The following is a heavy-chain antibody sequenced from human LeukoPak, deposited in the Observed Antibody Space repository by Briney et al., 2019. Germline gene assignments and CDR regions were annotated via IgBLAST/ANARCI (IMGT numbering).Heavy chain of an antibody. Sequence: SETLSLTCTVVGGSIRDYFWSWIRQPPGKGLEWIGFIDYSGNTKYAPSLESRVTISLDMSKNQFSLTLTPVTAADMAVYYCARDFEREVIGGFGPWGQGTLVTVSS. J-gene: IGHJ5*02. CDR2: IDYSGNT. CDR3: ARDFEREVIGGFGP. CDR1: GGSIRDYF. D-gene: IGHD3-10*01. V-gene: IGHV4-59*12.